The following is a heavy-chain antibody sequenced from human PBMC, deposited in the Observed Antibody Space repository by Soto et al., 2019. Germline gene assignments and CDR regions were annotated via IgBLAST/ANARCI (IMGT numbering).Heavy chain of an antibody. J-gene: IGHJ6*02. Sequence: PSETLSLTCVVSGGSLSDYFWSWIRQPPGMALEWIGEINHLGSINYNPSLKSRVTMSVDTSKNQFSLTLNSVTAADTATYYCASNRAQRMAYGMDVWGQGTTVTVSS. V-gene: IGHV4-34*01. D-gene: IGHD2-2*01. CDR3: ASNRAQRMAYGMDV. CDR2: INHLGSI. CDR1: GGSLSDYF.